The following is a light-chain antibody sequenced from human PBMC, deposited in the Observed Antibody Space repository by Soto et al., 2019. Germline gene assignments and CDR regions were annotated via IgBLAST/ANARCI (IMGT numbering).Light chain of an antibody. CDR2: GAS. J-gene: IGKJ1*01. V-gene: IGKV3-20*01. CDR1: QSVSSSY. Sequence: EIVLTQSPGTLSLSPGERATLSCRASQSVSSSYLAWYQQKPGQAPRLLIYGASTGATGIPARFSGSGSGTEFTLTISSLQPDDFATYYCQHYNSYSEAFGQGTKVDIK. CDR3: QHYNSYSEA.